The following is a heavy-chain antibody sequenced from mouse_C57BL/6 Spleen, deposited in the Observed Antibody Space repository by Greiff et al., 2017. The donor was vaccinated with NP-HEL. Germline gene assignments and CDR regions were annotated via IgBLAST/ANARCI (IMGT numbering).Heavy chain of an antibody. V-gene: IGHV1-54*01. J-gene: IGHJ3*01. CDR3: ARTGGNYGWFAY. Sequence: VQLQQSGAELVRPGTSVKVSCKASGYAFTNYLIEWVKQRPGQGLEWIGVINPGSGGTNYNEKFKGKATLTADKSSSTAYMQLSSLTSEDSAVYFCARTGGNYGWFAYWGQGTLVTVSA. CDR1: GYAFTNYL. CDR2: INPGSGGT. D-gene: IGHD2-1*01.